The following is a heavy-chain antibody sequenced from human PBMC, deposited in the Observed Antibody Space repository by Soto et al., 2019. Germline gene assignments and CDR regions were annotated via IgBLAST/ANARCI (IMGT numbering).Heavy chain of an antibody. Sequence: QVQLVQSGAEVKKPGASVKVSCKASGYTFTNNAIHWVRQAPGQRLEWMGWINPGDGNTKYSQKFQDRVTITRDTSASTAYMDLGSLRSEDTAVYYCARADSLYSSSSEDYWGRGTLVTVSS. J-gene: IGHJ4*02. D-gene: IGHD6-6*01. CDR2: INPGDGNT. CDR3: ARADSLYSSSSEDY. V-gene: IGHV1-3*01. CDR1: GYTFTNNA.